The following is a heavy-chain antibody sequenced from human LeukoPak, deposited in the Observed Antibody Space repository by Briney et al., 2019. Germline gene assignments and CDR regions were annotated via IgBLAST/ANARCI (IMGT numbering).Heavy chain of an antibody. D-gene: IGHD1-1*01. CDR2: IWYDGSNK. J-gene: IGHJ4*02. V-gene: IGHV3-33*06. Sequence: GGSLRLSCAASGFTFSSYGMHWVRQPPGKGLEWVALIWYDGSNKYYADSVKGRFTISRDNSKNILYLQMNSLRAEDTAVYYCAKEYDLRLGRSFDYWGQGTLVSVSS. CDR3: AKEYDLRLGRSFDY. CDR1: GFTFSSYG.